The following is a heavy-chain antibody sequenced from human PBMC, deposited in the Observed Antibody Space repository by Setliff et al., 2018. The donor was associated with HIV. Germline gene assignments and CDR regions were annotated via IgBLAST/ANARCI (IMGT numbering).Heavy chain of an antibody. CDR3: ARGRQGLYYYSSGFSRGRYYDL. J-gene: IGHJ4*02. Sequence: SETLSLTCAVYGGSFSGYYWSWIRQPPGKGLEWIGEINESGTSNSSPSLESRVTMSVDASKTHFSLKLSSVTAADTALYFCARGRQGLYYYSSGFSRGRYYDLWGQGTLGTVS. CDR2: INESGTS. V-gene: IGHV4-34*01. CDR1: GGSFSGYY. D-gene: IGHD3-22*01.